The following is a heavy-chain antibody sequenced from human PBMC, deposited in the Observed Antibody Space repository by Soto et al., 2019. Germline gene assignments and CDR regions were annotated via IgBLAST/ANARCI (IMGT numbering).Heavy chain of an antibody. CDR1: GFIFSTAW. D-gene: IGHD3-3*02. Sequence: GGSLRLSCAASGFIFSTAWINWVRQAPGKGLEWVGRIKSKIDGGTTDFAASVKGRSAISRDDSQDTMFLQMNSLKSEDTAVYYCTTDSHFSTRLVRFDLWGRGTLVTVSS. V-gene: IGHV3-15*07. CDR2: IKSKIDGGTT. CDR3: TTDSHFSTRLVRFDL. J-gene: IGHJ4*01.